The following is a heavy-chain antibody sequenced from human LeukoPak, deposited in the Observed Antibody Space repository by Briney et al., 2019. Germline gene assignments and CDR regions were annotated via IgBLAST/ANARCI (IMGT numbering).Heavy chain of an antibody. J-gene: IGHJ4*02. V-gene: IGHV1-2*06. CDR2: INPNSGGT. D-gene: IGHD6-13*01. CDR1: GYTFTGYY. Sequence: ASVKVSCKASGYTFTGYYMHWVRQAPGQGLEWMGRINPNSGGTNYAQKFQGRVAMTRDTSISTAYMELSRLRSDDTAVYYCARGGNRYSTFDYWGQGTLVTVSS. CDR3: ARGGNRYSTFDY.